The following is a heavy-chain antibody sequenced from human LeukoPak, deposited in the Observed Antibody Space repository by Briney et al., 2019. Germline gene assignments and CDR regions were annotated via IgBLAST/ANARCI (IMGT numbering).Heavy chain of an antibody. V-gene: IGHV4-59*08. D-gene: IGHD3-3*01. Sequence: PSETLSLTCTVSGGSISSYYWSWIRQAPGKGLEWIGYIYYSGSAIYSPSLKSRVTISVDTSKNQFSLRLSSVTAADTAVYYCSRCPEWYYFDCWGQGTLVTVSS. CDR2: IYYSGSA. CDR3: SRCPEWYYFDC. J-gene: IGHJ4*02. CDR1: GGSISSYY.